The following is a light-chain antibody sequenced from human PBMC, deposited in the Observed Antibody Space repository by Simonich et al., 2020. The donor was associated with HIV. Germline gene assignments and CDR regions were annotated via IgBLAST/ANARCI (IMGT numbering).Light chain of an antibody. CDR1: QSVSSNY. J-gene: IGKJ2*01. Sequence: EIVLTQSPGTLSLSPGEGATLSCRASQSVSSNYLAWYQQTPVLAPRLLIYDASSRATGIPDRFSGFGSGTDFTLTISRLEPEDFAVYYCQQYGSSPYTFGQGTKLEIK. V-gene: IGKV3D-20*01. CDR2: DAS. CDR3: QQYGSSPYT.